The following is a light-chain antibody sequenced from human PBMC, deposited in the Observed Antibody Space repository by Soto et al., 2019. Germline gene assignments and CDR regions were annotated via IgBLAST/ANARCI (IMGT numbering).Light chain of an antibody. V-gene: IGKV3-20*01. Sequence: EIVLTQSPGTLSLSPGERATLSCRASQSVSSSYLAWYQQKPGQAPRLLIYGASSRATGIPDRFSGSGSGTDFTLTISRLEPEDFAVYYCQQYDNLRALTFGGGTKVEIK. CDR2: GAS. J-gene: IGKJ4*01. CDR1: QSVSSSY. CDR3: QQYDNLRALT.